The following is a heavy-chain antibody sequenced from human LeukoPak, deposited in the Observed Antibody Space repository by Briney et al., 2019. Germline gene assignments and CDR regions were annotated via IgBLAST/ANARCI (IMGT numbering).Heavy chain of an antibody. J-gene: IGHJ1*01. Sequence: GGSLRLSCAASGFTVSSNYMSWVRQAPGKGLEWVSVIYSGGSTYYADSVKGRFTISRDNSKSTLYLQMNNLRAEDTAVYYCAKVIVVPATRQYFQHWGQGTLVTVSS. D-gene: IGHD2-2*01. V-gene: IGHV3-53*01. CDR1: GFTVSSNY. CDR3: AKVIVVPATRQYFQH. CDR2: IYSGGST.